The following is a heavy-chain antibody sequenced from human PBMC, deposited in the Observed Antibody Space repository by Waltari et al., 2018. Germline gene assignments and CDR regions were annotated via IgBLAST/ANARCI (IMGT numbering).Heavy chain of an antibody. CDR3: AGRAGWFDP. V-gene: IGHV4-34*01. Sequence: QVQLQQWGAGLLKPSETLSLTCAVYGGSFSGYYWSWIRQPPGKGLEWIGEINNSGSTNHTPSLKSRVTISVDTSKNQFSLKLSSVTAADTAVYYCAGRAGWFDPWGQGTLVTVSS. J-gene: IGHJ5*02. CDR2: INNSGST. CDR1: GGSFSGYY.